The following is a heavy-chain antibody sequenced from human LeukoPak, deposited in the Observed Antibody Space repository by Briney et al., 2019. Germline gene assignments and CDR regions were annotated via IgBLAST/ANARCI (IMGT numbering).Heavy chain of an antibody. CDR3: ARDAVTTRVAAEFDY. J-gene: IGHJ4*02. Sequence: GGSLRLSCAASGFTFSSYSMNWVRQAPGKGLEWVSSISSSSSYIYYADSVKGRFTISRDNAKNSLYLQMNSLRAEDTAVYYCARDAVTTRVAAEFDYWGQGTLVTVSS. CDR2: ISSSSSYI. V-gene: IGHV3-21*01. D-gene: IGHD4-17*01. CDR1: GFTFSSYS.